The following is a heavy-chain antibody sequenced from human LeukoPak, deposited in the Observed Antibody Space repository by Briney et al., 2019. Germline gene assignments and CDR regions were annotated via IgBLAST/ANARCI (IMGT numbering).Heavy chain of an antibody. V-gene: IGHV3-21*01. D-gene: IGHD6-13*01. CDR2: ISTSGNYI. Sequence: PGGSLRLSCAASGFIFSTYAMSWVRQAPGKGLEWVSSISTSGNYIYYADSVKGRFTISRDNAKNSLYLQMNSLRAEDTAVYYCARDPGYSSLDVDPWGQGILVTVSS. CDR3: ARDPGYSSLDVDP. J-gene: IGHJ5*02. CDR1: GFIFSTYA.